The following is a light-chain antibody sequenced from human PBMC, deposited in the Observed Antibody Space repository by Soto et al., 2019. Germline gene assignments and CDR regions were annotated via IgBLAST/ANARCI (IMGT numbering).Light chain of an antibody. V-gene: IGLV2-14*01. J-gene: IGLJ1*01. CDR1: SSDVGGYNY. Sequence: QSVLTQPASVSGSPGQSTTISCTGTSSDVGGYNYVSWYQQHPGKAPKLMIYDVSDRPPGVSNRFSGSKSGNTASLTTSGLQAEDEADYYCSSYTSGFYVFGTGTKVTVL. CDR3: SSYTSGFYV. CDR2: DVS.